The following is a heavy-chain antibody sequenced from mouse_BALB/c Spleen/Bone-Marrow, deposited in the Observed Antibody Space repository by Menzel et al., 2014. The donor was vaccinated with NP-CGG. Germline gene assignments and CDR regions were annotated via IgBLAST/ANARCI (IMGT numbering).Heavy chain of an antibody. CDR2: INPDSRTI. J-gene: IGHJ2*01. V-gene: IGHV4-1*02. CDR3: ARPDYYGYLNY. CDR1: GFDFSRYW. Sequence: EVKLVESGGGLVQPGGSLKLSCAASGFDFSRYWMSWVRQAPGKGLEWIGGINPDSRTINYSPSLRDKFIISRDNAKNTLYLRLNKVRSEDTALYYCARPDYYGYLNYWGQGTTLTVSS. D-gene: IGHD1-1*01.